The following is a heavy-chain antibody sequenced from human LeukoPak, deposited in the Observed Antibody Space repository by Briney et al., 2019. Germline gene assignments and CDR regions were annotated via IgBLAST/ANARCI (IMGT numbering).Heavy chain of an antibody. CDR3: TRRGAVAGLLLDY. CDR1: GFTFSGSA. J-gene: IGHJ4*02. Sequence: GGSLRLSCAASGFTFSGSAMHWVRQASGKGLEWVGRIRSKANSYATAYAASVKGRFTISRDDSKNTAYLQMNSLKTEDTAVYYCTRRGAVAGLLLDYWGQGTLVTVSS. D-gene: IGHD6-19*01. CDR2: IRSKANSYAT. V-gene: IGHV3-73*01.